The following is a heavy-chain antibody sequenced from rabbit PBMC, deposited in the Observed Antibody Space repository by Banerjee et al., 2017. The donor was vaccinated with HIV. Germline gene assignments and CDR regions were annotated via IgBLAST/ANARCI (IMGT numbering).Heavy chain of an antibody. CDR2: IYTGSSSST. CDR1: GIDFSSDYY. CDR3: ARDSSDGYAGYGYATYFNL. J-gene: IGHJ4*01. D-gene: IGHD6-1*01. V-gene: IGHV1S45*01. Sequence: QLQLEESGGGLVKPGGTLTLTCKASGIDFSSDYYMCWVRQAPGKGLEWIGCIYTGSSSSTYYASWAKGRFTISKSSSTTVTLQMTSLTAADTATYFCARDSSDGYAGYGYATYFNLWGPGTLVTVS.